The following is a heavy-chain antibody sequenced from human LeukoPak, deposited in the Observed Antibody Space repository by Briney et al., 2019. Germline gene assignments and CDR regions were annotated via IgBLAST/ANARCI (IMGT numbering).Heavy chain of an antibody. CDR1: GYTFTSYG. J-gene: IGHJ5*02. CDR3: ARRAAKGRFDP. D-gene: IGHD6-13*01. Sequence: ASVKVSCKASGYTFTSYGITWVRQAPGQGLEWMGWISAYNGNTNYAQNLQGRVTMTTDTSTSTAYMELRSLRSDDTAVYYCARRAAKGRFDPWRQGTLVTVSS. V-gene: IGHV1-18*01. CDR2: ISAYNGNT.